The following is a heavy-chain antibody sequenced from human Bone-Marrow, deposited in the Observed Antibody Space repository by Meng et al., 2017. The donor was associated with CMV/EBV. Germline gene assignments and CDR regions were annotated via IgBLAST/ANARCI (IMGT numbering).Heavy chain of an antibody. CDR1: GGSFSGYY. V-gene: IGHV4-34*01. Sequence: SETLSLTCAVYGGSFSGYYWSWIRQPPGKGLEWIGEINHSGSTNNNPSLKSRVTISVDTPKNQFSLKLSSVTAADTAVYYCTRTSAGWYSDHWGQGTLVTVSS. CDR2: INHSGST. J-gene: IGHJ4*02. CDR3: TRTSAGWYSDH. D-gene: IGHD6-19*01.